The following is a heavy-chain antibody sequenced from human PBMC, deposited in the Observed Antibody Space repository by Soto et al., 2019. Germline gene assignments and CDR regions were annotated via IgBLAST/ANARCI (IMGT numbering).Heavy chain of an antibody. D-gene: IGHD3-22*01. CDR3: ASYPDKPDYDSSGYYTPTGYYGMDF. CDR2: IIPIFGPA. V-gene: IGHV1-69*06. CDR1: GGTFSSYA. Sequence: SVKVSCKASGGTFSSYAISWVRQAPGQRLEWMGGIIPIFGPANYAQKFQGRVTITADKSTSTAYMELSSLRSEDTAVYYCASYPDKPDYDSSGYYTPTGYYGMDFWGQGTTVTVSS. J-gene: IGHJ6*02.